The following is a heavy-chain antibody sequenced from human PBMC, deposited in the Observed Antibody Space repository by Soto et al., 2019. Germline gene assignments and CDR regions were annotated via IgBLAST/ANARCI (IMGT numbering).Heavy chain of an antibody. CDR3: ARDRARPILSAVDLNWFDP. Sequence: QVQLVESGGGVVQPGTSLRLSCAASGFTFSDYGLHWVRQAPGRGLEWVAVIWYDGSNKYYADSVKGRFTISRDNAKNPLYLEMNSLRVEETAVYYCARDRARPILSAVDLNWFDPWGQGNLVTVSS. D-gene: IGHD6-13*01. V-gene: IGHV3-33*01. J-gene: IGHJ5*02. CDR1: GFTFSDYG. CDR2: IWYDGSNK.